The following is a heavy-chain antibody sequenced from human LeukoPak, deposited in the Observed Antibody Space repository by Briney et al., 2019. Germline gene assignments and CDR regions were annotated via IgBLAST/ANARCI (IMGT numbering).Heavy chain of an antibody. CDR2: IGSNFETI. J-gene: IGHJ5*02. D-gene: IGHD6-13*01. Sequence: GGSLRLSCVASGFAFSSYAMNWVRQAPGKGLEWVSYIGSNFETIYADSVKGRFTISRDNAKDSLSLQMNSLRAEDTAVYYCARDSSSWYRDWFDPWGQGTLVTVSS. V-gene: IGHV3-48*01. CDR3: ARDSSSWYRDWFDP. CDR1: GFAFSSYA.